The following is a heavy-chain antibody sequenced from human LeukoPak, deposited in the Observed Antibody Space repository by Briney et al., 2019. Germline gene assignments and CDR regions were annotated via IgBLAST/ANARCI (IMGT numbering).Heavy chain of an antibody. J-gene: IGHJ4*02. V-gene: IGHV3-30-3*01. D-gene: IGHD2-2*01. CDR1: GFTFSSYA. Sequence: GGSLRLSCAASGFTFSSYAMHWVRQAPGKGLEWVAVISYDGSNKYYADSVKGRFTISRDNSKNTLYLQMNSLRAEDTAVYYCVRGPVVGTSFVYYFDHWGQGTLVTVSS. CDR2: ISYDGSNK. CDR3: VRGPVVGTSFVYYFDH.